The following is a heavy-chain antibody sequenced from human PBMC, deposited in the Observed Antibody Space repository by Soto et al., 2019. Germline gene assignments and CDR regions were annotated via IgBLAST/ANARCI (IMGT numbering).Heavy chain of an antibody. CDR1: LGSCVDYD. Sequence: SEVLYLRKTVLLGSCVDYDCSWIRQQRGTGLEWIGEISQSGHTNYSPYLKSRVSISIDTSKKQFSLILASVYGADTGVYYCSRAPKVSGSSQTRPDFSGQGTLVTVSS. V-gene: IGHV4-34*01. CDR3: SRAPKVSGSSQTRPDF. CDR2: ISQSGHT. J-gene: IGHJ4*02. D-gene: IGHD6-6*01.